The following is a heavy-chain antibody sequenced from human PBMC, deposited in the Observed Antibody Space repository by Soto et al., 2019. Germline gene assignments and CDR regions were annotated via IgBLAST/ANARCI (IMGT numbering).Heavy chain of an antibody. Sequence: GPLRLSCAASVFTFSSNYMSWVRRAPGKGLERVSLIYRVGSTYYEDCLKARFPISRDNSKNTLYLQMNSLRAEDTAVYYCARVSKWELLLCDCWGQGTLVTVSS. D-gene: IGHD1-26*01. CDR2: IYRVGST. V-gene: IGHV3-53*01. CDR1: VFTFSSNY. J-gene: IGHJ4*02. CDR3: ARVSKWELLLCDC.